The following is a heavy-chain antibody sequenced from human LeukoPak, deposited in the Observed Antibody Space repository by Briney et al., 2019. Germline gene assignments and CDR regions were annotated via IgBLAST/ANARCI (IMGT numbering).Heavy chain of an antibody. CDR3: ARVNDFGDAFDI. CDR2: TYYSGST. V-gene: IGHV4-59*01. J-gene: IGHJ3*02. CDR1: GGSISTYY. D-gene: IGHD1-1*01. Sequence: PSETLSLTCTVSGGSISTYYLIWIRQPPGKGLEWIAYTYYSGSTNYNPSLKSRVTISVDMSKNQFSLKLSSVTAADTAVYYCARVNDFGDAFDIWGQGTMVTVSS.